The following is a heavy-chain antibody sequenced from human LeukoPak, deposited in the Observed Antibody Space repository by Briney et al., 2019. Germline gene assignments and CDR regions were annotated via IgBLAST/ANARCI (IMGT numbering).Heavy chain of an antibody. Sequence: GGSLRLSCAASGFTFSSYGMHWVRQAPGKGLEWVTVIWYDGSNKYYADSVKGRFTISRDNSKNTLYLQMNSLRAEDTAVYYCAREVGYSYGYNWFDPWGQGTLVTVSS. D-gene: IGHD5-18*01. CDR1: GFTFSSYG. J-gene: IGHJ5*02. V-gene: IGHV3-33*01. CDR3: AREVGYSYGYNWFDP. CDR2: IWYDGSNK.